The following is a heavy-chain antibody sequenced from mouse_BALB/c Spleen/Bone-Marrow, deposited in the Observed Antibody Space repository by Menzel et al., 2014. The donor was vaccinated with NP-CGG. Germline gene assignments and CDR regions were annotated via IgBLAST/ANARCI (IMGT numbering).Heavy chain of an antibody. CDR3: TRRPLQANSYFDC. Sequence: EVQLVESGGDLVKPGGSLKLSCVASGFTFSSYGMSWVRQTPDKRLEWVATISSGGSSTYYPASVKGRFTISRDNAKSPLYLQMSSLNSEDTAMYYCTRRPLQANSYFDCWGQGTTLTVSS. D-gene: IGHD3-2*02. J-gene: IGHJ2*01. CDR1: GFTFSSYG. V-gene: IGHV5-6*01. CDR2: ISSGGSST.